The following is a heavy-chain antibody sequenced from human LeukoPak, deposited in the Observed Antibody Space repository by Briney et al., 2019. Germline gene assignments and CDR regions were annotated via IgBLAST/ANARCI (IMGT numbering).Heavy chain of an antibody. CDR1: GFTFSDYY. CDR2: ISSDGTST. V-gene: IGHV3-74*01. D-gene: IGHD2-15*01. CDR3: VRAPSGGWDGWFDP. Sequence: GGSLRLSCAASGFTFSDYYMSWIRQAPGKGLEWVTRISSDGTSTSYADSVKGRFTVSRDNAKNTLYLQMNSLRAEDTAVYYCVRAPSGGWDGWFDPWGQGTLVTVSS. J-gene: IGHJ5*02.